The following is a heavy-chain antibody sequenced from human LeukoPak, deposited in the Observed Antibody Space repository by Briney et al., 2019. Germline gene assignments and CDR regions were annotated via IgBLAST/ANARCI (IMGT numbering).Heavy chain of an antibody. CDR3: ASDPVDY. J-gene: IGHJ4*02. Sequence: PGGSLRLSCAASGFTVSSNYMSWVRQAPGKGLEWVSAISGSGGSTYYADSVKGRFTISRDNSKNTLYLQMNSLRAEDAAVYYCASDPVDYWGQGTLVTVSS. CDR2: ISGSGGST. V-gene: IGHV3-23*01. CDR1: GFTVSSNY.